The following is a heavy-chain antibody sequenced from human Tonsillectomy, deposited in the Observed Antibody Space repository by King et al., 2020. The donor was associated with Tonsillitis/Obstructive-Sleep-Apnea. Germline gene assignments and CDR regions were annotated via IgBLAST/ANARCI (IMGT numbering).Heavy chain of an antibody. CDR2: IYYSGST. V-gene: IGHV4-61*01. Sequence: QLQESGPGLVKPSETLSLTCTVSGGSVSSGSYYWSWLRQPPGKGLEWIGYIYYSGSTYYNPSLKSRVTISVDTSKNQFSLKLSSVTAADTAVYYCARDITGTTMGYWGQGTLVTVSS. CDR1: GGSVSSGSYY. CDR3: ARDITGTTMGY. D-gene: IGHD1-7*01. J-gene: IGHJ4*02.